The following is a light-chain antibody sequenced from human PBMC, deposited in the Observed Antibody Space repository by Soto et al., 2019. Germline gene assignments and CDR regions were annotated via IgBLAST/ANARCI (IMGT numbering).Light chain of an antibody. J-gene: IGKJ1*01. CDR3: QEYGRSPAT. V-gene: IGKV3-20*01. CDR1: QNFGSSY. Sequence: EVVLTPYPGTVSVSPGERSTLSCRASQNFGSSYLAWYPPKRGQAPRFLIYGASSRAAGIPDRFSGSGSGTEFTITISRLEPEDFAVYYCQEYGRSPATFGQGTKVDIK. CDR2: GAS.